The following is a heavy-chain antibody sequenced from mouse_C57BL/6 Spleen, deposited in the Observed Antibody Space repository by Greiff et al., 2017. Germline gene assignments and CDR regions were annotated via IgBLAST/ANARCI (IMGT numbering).Heavy chain of an antibody. V-gene: IGHV5-4*01. D-gene: IGHD5-1*01. Sequence: KLVESGGGLVKPGGSLKLSCAASGFTFSSYAMSWVRQTPEKRLEWVATISDGGSYTYYPDNVKGRFTISRDNAKNNLYLQMSHLKSEDTAMYYCAREGVLNYFDYWGQGTTLTVSS. CDR2: ISDGGSYT. CDR3: AREGVLNYFDY. CDR1: GFTFSSYA. J-gene: IGHJ2*01.